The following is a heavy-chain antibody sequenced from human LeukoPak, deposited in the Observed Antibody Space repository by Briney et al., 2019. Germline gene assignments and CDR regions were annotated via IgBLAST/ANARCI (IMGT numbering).Heavy chain of an antibody. D-gene: IGHD4-23*01. V-gene: IGHV3-23*01. CDR2: ISGSGGST. J-gene: IGHJ5*02. Sequence: GGSLRLSCAASGFTFDDYGMSWVRQAPGKGLEWVSAISGSGGSTYYADSVKGRFTISRDNSKNTLYLQMNSLRAEDTAVYYCAKDPLLLVRGGDWFDPWGQGTLVTVSS. CDR1: GFTFDDYG. CDR3: AKDPLLLVRGGDWFDP.